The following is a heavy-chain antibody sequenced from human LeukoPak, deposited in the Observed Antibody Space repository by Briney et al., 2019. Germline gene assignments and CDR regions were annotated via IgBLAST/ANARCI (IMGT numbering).Heavy chain of an antibody. CDR2: ISSSSSYI. V-gene: IGHV3-21*04. J-gene: IGHJ6*03. CDR1: GFTFSSYS. Sequence: GGSLRLSCAASGFTFSSYSMNWVRQAPGKGLEWVSSISSSSSYIYYADSVKGRFTISRDNSKNTLYLQMNSLRAEDTAVYYCAKNTPLALLWFGEEYYYYMDVWGKGTTVTVSS. D-gene: IGHD3-10*01. CDR3: AKNTPLALLWFGEEYYYYMDV.